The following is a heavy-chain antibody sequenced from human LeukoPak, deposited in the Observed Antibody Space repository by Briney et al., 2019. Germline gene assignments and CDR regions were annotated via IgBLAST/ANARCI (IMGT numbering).Heavy chain of an antibody. CDR2: IKEDGSEI. J-gene: IGHJ6*04. CDR3: AELGITMIGGV. CDR1: GFNFSTYW. V-gene: IGHV3-7*01. Sequence: GGSLRLSCTASGFNFSTYWMTWVRQVPGKGLEWVANIKEDGSEIYYVDAVKGRFSISRDNAKNSLYLQMNSLRAEDTAVYYCAELGITMIGGVWGKGTTVTISS. D-gene: IGHD3-10*02.